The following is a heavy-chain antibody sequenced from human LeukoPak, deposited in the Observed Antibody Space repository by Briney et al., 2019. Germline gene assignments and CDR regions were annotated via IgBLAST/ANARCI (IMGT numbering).Heavy chain of an antibody. J-gene: IGHJ4*02. CDR3: ARPGAAVAGTAFNY. D-gene: IGHD6-13*01. Sequence: GESLRLSCAASGFTFSSFYMRWVRQAPGKGLEWVSIIYSDGTTYYADSVKGRFAISRDNSKNTVYLQMNSLRAEDTAVYYCARPGAAVAGTAFNYWGQGTLVTVSS. V-gene: IGHV3-66*04. CDR1: GFTFSSFY. CDR2: IYSDGTT.